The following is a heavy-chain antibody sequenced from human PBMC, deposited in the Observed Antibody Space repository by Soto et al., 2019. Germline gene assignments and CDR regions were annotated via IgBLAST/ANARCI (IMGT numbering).Heavy chain of an antibody. Sequence: EVQLVESGGGLVQPGGPLRLSCVASGIPVSSNYMTWVCQAPGKGLEWVSVLHSGGDTYYANSVKGRFTISRHDPTNTLFLQMNSLTAEDTAVYYCARDGPYYYASRMDVWGQGTTVTVSS. J-gene: IGHJ6*02. V-gene: IGHV3-53*04. D-gene: IGHD3-10*01. CDR3: ARDGPYYYASRMDV. CDR1: GIPVSSNY. CDR2: LHSGGDT.